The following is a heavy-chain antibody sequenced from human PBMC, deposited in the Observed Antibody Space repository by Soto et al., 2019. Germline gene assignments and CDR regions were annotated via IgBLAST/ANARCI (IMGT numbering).Heavy chain of an antibody. D-gene: IGHD3-9*01. V-gene: IGHV1-46*01. CDR2: INPSGGST. CDR3: AIEYFDILAGSSSHYFYGMDV. J-gene: IGHJ6*02. CDR1: GYTFTSYY. Sequence: ASVKVSCKASGYTFTSYYIHWVRQAPGQGLEWMGIINPSGGSTSYTQKFQGRVTMTRDTSTSAVYMELSSLRSEDTAVYYCAIEYFDILAGSSSHYFYGMDVWG.